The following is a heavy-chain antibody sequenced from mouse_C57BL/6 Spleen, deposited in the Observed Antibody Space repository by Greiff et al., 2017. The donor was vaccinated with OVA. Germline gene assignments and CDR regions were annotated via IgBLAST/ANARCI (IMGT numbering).Heavy chain of an antibody. Sequence: EVKLMESGGGLVQPGGSLKLSCAASGFTFSDYYMYWVRQTPEKRLEWVAYISNGGGSTYYPDTVKGRFTISRDNAKNTLYLQMSRLKSEDTAMYYCARGDGYLYAMDYWGQGTSVTVSS. CDR1: GFTFSDYY. V-gene: IGHV5-12*01. D-gene: IGHD2-3*01. CDR3: ARGDGYLYAMDY. J-gene: IGHJ4*01. CDR2: ISNGGGST.